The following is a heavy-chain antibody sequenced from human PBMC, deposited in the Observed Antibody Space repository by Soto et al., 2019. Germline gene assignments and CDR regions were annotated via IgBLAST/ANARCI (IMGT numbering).Heavy chain of an antibody. Sequence: GESLQISCKGSGYSFTSYWIGWVRQMPGKGLEWMGIIYPGDSDTRYSPSFQGQVTISADKSISTAYLQWSSLKASDTAMYYCARATYYYDSSGYLVAFDIWGQGTMVTVSS. CDR3: ARATYYYDSSGYLVAFDI. CDR2: IYPGDSDT. V-gene: IGHV5-51*01. D-gene: IGHD3-22*01. CDR1: GYSFTSYW. J-gene: IGHJ3*02.